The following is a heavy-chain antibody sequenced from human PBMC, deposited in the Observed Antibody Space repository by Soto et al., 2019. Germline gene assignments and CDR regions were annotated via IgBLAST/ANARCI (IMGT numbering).Heavy chain of an antibody. V-gene: IGHV1-69*01. J-gene: IGHJ6*02. CDR1: GGTFSSYA. D-gene: IGHD3-3*01. Sequence: QVQLVQSGAEVKKPGSSVKVSCKASGGTFSSYAISWVRQAPGQGLEWMGGIIPIFGTANYAQKFQGRVTITADESTSTAYMELSSLRSEDTAVYYCARDKSNYYDFWSGRYGIDVWGQGTTVTVSS. CDR2: IIPIFGTA. CDR3: ARDKSNYYDFWSGRYGIDV.